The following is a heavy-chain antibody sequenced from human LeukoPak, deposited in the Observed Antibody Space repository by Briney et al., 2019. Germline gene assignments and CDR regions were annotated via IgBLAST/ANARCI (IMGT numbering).Heavy chain of an antibody. CDR2: ISAYNGNT. J-gene: IGHJ4*02. CDR1: GYTFTSYG. D-gene: IGHD3-10*01. Sequence: ASVKVSCKASGYTFTSYGISWVRQAPGQGLEWMGWISAYNGNTNYAQKLQGRVTMTTDTSTSTAYMELRSLRSDDTAVYYCARSGGWGGSGPSYLHFDYWGQGTLVTVSS. CDR3: ARSGGWGGSGPSYLHFDY. V-gene: IGHV1-18*04.